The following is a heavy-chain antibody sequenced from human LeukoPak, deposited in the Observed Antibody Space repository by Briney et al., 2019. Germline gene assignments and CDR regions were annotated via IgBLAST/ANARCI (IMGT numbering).Heavy chain of an antibody. CDR2: INHSGST. V-gene: IGHV4-34*01. CDR1: GGSFSGYY. J-gene: IGHJ4*02. D-gene: IGHD2/OR15-2a*01. CDR3: ARHPFSNPFDF. Sequence: PSETLSLTCAVYGGSFSGYYWSWIRQPPGKGLEWIGEINHSGSTNYNPSLKSRVTISLDTTKNQFSLKLRSVTAADTAVYYCARHPFSNPFDFWGRGTLVTVSS.